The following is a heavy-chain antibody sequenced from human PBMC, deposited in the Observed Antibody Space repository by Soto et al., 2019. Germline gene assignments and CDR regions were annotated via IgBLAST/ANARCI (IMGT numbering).Heavy chain of an antibody. CDR1: GVTFSSYG. D-gene: IGHD3-3*01. Sequence: QVKLVESGGGVVQPGRSLRLSCAASGVTFSSYGMHWDRQAPGKGLEWAAVIWYDGSNKYYADSVKGRFTISRDNSKNTLYLHMHSLGAEDTAVYYCARGFDYYDFWSGYYQKFDYWGQVTLVTVSS. J-gene: IGHJ4*02. CDR3: ARGFDYYDFWSGYYQKFDY. CDR2: IWYDGSNK. V-gene: IGHV3-33*01.